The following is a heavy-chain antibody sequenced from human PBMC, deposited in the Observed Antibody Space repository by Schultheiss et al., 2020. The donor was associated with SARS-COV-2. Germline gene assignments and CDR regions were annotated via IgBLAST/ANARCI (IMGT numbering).Heavy chain of an antibody. CDR1: GSSITGFF. J-gene: IGHJ6*02. CDR3: ARPDGDYALYGMDV. D-gene: IGHD4-17*01. CDR2: IYFTGIT. V-gene: IGHV4-59*01. Sequence: SETLSLTCSVSGSSITGFFWTWIRQAPGKGLDPIGNIYFTGITKYNPSLKSRVTISIDTSKKQFSLKLDSVTAADTAVYYCARPDGDYALYGMDVWGQGTTVTVSS.